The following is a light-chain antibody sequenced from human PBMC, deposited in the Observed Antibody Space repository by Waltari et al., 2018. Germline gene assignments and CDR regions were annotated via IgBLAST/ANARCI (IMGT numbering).Light chain of an antibody. J-gene: IGKJ2*01. Sequence: IVMTQSPATLSVSPGDRATLSCRASQSISTNLAWFQEKPGQAPRLLIYGASTRATGVPARFSGSGSGTYFTLVISSLWSEDFAVYYCQHYDKWLRYSFGQGTKVEIK. V-gene: IGKV3-15*01. CDR1: QSISTN. CDR2: GAS. CDR3: QHYDKWLRYS.